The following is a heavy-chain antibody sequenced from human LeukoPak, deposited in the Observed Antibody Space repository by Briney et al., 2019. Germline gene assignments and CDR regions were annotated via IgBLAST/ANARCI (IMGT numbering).Heavy chain of an antibody. J-gene: IGHJ4*02. Sequence: GGSLRLSCAAPGFMFHDYAIHWVRQAPGKGLEWVSLISGDGGSTFYADSVKGRFTISRDNSKNPLYLQMNSLRSDHTALYYCARESESSGWYDYWGQGTLVTVSS. CDR2: ISGDGGST. D-gene: IGHD6-19*01. CDR3: ARESESSGWYDY. V-gene: IGHV3-43*02. CDR1: GFMFHDYA.